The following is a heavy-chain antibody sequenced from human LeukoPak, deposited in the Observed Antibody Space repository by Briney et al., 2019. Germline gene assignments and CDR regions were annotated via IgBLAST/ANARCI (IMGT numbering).Heavy chain of an antibody. CDR2: IYYSGST. CDR3: AREASDYDSSGYRKNYYYYYMDV. CDR1: GGSISSYY. V-gene: IGHV4-59*01. J-gene: IGHJ6*03. Sequence: SETLSLTCTVSGGSISSYYWSWIRQPPGKGLEWIGNIYYSGSTNYNPSLKSRVTISIDTSKNQFSLNLYSVTAADTAVYYCAREASDYDSSGYRKNYYYYYMDVWGKGTTVTVSS. D-gene: IGHD3-22*01.